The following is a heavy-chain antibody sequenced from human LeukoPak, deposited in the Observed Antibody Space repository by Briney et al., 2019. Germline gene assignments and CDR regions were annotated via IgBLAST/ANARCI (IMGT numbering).Heavy chain of an antibody. D-gene: IGHD5-18*01. J-gene: IGHJ5*02. CDR1: GFTVSRHY. CDR2: IYSGGST. Sequence: GGSLRLSCAASGFTVSRHYMNWVRQAPGKGLEWVSVIYSGGSTYYADSVKGRFTISRDNSKNTVYLQMNSLRAEDTAAYYCARSGDQYSYGLNWFDPWGQGTLVTVSS. V-gene: IGHV3-66*02. CDR3: ARSGDQYSYGLNWFDP.